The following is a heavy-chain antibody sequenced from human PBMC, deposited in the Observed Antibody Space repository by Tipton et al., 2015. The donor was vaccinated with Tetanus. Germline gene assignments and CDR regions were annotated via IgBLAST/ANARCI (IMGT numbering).Heavy chain of an antibody. V-gene: IGHV4-30-4*08. CDR3: ARLTCVSPSWYYVYSSYVGV. J-gene: IGHJ6*03. D-gene: IGHD3-9*01. Sequence: TLSLTCSVSGGSIRSEGYYWGWIRQSPGKGLEWIGYIYYSGSTYNNPSLKSRVTISVDTSKNQFSLSLNSVTAADSAPYYCARLTCVSPSWYYVYSSYVGVRGTGTPVGVYS. CDR2: IYYSGST. CDR1: GGSIRSEGYY.